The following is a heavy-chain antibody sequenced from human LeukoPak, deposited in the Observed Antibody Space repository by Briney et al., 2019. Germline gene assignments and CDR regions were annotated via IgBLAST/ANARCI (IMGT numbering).Heavy chain of an antibody. CDR1: GFTFSSYA. CDR2: ISGSGGST. D-gene: IGHD2-2*01. V-gene: IGHV3-23*01. Sequence: PGGSLRLSCAAFGFTFSSYAMSWVRQAPGKGLEWVSAISGSGGSTYHADSVKGRFTISRDNSKNTLYLQMNSLRAEDTAVYYCAKVSVPSAINYPYDYWGQGTLVTVSS. J-gene: IGHJ4*02. CDR3: AKVSVPSAINYPYDY.